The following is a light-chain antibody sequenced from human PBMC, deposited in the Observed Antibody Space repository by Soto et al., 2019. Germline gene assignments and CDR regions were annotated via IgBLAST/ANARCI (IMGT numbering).Light chain of an antibody. V-gene: IGKV3-20*01. CDR2: GAS. J-gene: IGKJ1*01. CDR3: QNYGGSLPWT. CDR1: QSVSSSY. Sequence: IVLTQSPGTLSLSPWERATLSCRASQSVSSSYLAWYQQKPGQAPRLLFYGASTRAAGIPDRFSGSGSGTDFTLTITRLEPEDFAVYYCQNYGGSLPWTFGPGTKVDIK.